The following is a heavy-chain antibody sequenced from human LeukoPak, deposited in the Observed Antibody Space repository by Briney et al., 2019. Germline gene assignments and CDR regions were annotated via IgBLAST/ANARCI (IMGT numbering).Heavy chain of an antibody. CDR3: ARASGSYRWAHRQLDFDY. D-gene: IGHD1-26*01. V-gene: IGHV3-48*01. CDR1: GFTFSSYS. CDR2: ISSSSSSTI. Sequence: QSGGSLRLSCAASGFTFSSYSMNWVRQAPGKGLEWVSYISSSSSSTIYYADSVKGRFTISRDNSKNTLYLQMNSLRAEDTAVYYCARASGSYRWAHRQLDFDYWGQGTLGTVSS. J-gene: IGHJ4*02.